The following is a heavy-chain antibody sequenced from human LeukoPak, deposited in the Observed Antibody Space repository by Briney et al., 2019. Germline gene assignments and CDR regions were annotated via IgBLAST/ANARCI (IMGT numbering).Heavy chain of an antibody. D-gene: IGHD5-18*01. CDR2: ISGSGGST. V-gene: IGHV3-23*01. CDR1: EFTFSSYA. CDR3: ATRRIQLWLLDY. J-gene: IGHJ4*02. Sequence: GGSLRLSCAASEFTFSSYAMSWVRQAPGKGLEWVSAISGSGGSTYYADSVKGRFTISRDNSKNTLYLQMNSLRAEDTAVYYCATRRIQLWLLDYWGQGTLVTVSS.